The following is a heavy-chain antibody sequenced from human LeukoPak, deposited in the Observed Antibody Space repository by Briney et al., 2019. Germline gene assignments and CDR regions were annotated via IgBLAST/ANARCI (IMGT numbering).Heavy chain of an antibody. D-gene: IGHD3-3*01. CDR2: IIPIFGTA. CDR1: GGTFSSYA. CDR3: AKGHYFGVVITPLDY. J-gene: IGHJ4*02. V-gene: IGHV1-69*13. Sequence: SVKVSCKASGGTFSSYAISWVRQAPGQGLEWMGGIIPIFGTANYAQKFQGRVTITADESTSTAYMELSSLRSEDTALYYCAKGHYFGVVITPLDYWGQGTLVTVSS.